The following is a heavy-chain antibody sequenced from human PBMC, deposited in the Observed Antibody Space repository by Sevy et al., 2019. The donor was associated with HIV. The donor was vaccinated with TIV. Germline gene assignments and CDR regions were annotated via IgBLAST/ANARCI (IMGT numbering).Heavy chain of an antibody. Sequence: GGSLRLSCAASGFTFDDYDMHWVRQAPGKGLEWVSGISWNSGNIGYADSVKGRFTISRDNAKNSLYLQMNSLRAEDTALYYCAKDIYDSSGPLDYWGQGTLVTVSS. CDR2: ISWNSGNI. CDR1: GFTFDDYD. V-gene: IGHV3-9*01. J-gene: IGHJ4*02. D-gene: IGHD3-22*01. CDR3: AKDIYDSSGPLDY.